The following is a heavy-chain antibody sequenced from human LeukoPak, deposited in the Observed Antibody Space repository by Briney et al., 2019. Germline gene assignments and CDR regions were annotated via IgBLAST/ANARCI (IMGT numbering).Heavy chain of an antibody. Sequence: PGGSLRLSCAASGFTFSDYYMSWIRQAPGKGLEWVSYISSSGSTIYYADSVKGRFTISRDNSKNTLYLQMNSLRAEDTAVYYCAKGGKNIAAAGYFDYWGQGTLVTVSS. CDR1: GFTFSDYY. CDR3: AKGGKNIAAAGYFDY. V-gene: IGHV3-11*01. CDR2: ISSSGSTI. J-gene: IGHJ4*02. D-gene: IGHD6-13*01.